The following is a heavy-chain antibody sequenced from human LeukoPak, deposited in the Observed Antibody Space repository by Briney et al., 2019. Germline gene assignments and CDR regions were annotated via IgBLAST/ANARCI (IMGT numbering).Heavy chain of an antibody. D-gene: IGHD6-13*01. CDR1: GFTFDDYA. CDR3: AKDLAAAYGGVDY. Sequence: PGGSLRLSCAASGFTFDDYAMRWVRQPPGKGLEWVAGISWNSGSIGYADSVKGQFTISRDNAKNSLYLQLNSLRAEDTALYYCAKDLAAAYGGVDYWGKGTLVTVSS. CDR2: ISWNSGSI. V-gene: IGHV3-9*01. J-gene: IGHJ4*02.